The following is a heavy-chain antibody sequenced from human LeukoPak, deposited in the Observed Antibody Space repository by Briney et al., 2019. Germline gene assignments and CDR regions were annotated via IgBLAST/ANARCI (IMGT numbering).Heavy chain of an antibody. Sequence: PGGSLRLSCAASGFTFSSYGMHWVRQAPGKGLEWVAVIWYDGSNKYYADSVKGRFTISRDNSKNTLYLQMNSLRAEDTAVYYCARGDPSGYFQHWGQGTLVTVSS. J-gene: IGHJ1*01. CDR1: GFTFSSYG. CDR3: ARGDPSGYFQH. CDR2: IWYDGSNK. V-gene: IGHV3-33*01. D-gene: IGHD1-26*01.